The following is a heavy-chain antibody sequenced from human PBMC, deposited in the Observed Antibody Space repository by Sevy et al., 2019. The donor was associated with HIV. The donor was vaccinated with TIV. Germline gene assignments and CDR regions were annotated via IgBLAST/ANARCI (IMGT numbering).Heavy chain of an antibody. CDR2: ISYDGSNK. V-gene: IGHV3-30-3*01. CDR3: ARELGAHYYYYGMDV. D-gene: IGHD3-16*01. CDR1: GFTFSSYA. Sequence: GGSLRLSCAASGFTFSSYAMHWVRQAPGKGLEWVAVISYDGSNKYYADSVKGQFTISRDNSKNTLYLQMNSLRAEDTAVYYCARELGAHYYYYGMDVWGQGTTVTVSS. J-gene: IGHJ6*02.